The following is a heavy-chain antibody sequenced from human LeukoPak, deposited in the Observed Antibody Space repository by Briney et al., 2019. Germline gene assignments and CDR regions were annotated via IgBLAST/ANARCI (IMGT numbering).Heavy chain of an antibody. Sequence: PGGSLRLSCAASGFSFSSYWMSWVRQAPGEGLEWVANIKQGGSVKYNVDSVRGRFTISRDNAKNSLYLQMNSLRAEDRAVYYFARESYDFWSGRRIDYWGQGTLVTVSS. V-gene: IGHV3-7*01. CDR2: IKQGGSVK. D-gene: IGHD3-3*01. CDR1: GFSFSSYW. CDR3: ARESYDFWSGRRIDY. J-gene: IGHJ4*02.